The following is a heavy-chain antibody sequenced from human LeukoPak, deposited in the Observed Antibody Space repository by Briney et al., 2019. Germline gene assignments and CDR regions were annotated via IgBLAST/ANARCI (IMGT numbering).Heavy chain of an antibody. CDR3: AELGITMIGGV. D-gene: IGHD3-10*02. V-gene: IGHV3-30*04. CDR2: ISYDGNNK. CDR1: GFTFSSYA. Sequence: GGSLRLSCAASGFTFSSYAMHWVRQAPGKGLEWVTIISYDGNNKYYADSVKGRFTISRDNAKNSLYLQMNSLRAEDTAVYYCAELGITMIGGVWGKGTTVTISS. J-gene: IGHJ6*04.